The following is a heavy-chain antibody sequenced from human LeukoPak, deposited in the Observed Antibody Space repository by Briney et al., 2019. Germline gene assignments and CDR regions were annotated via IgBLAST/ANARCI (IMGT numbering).Heavy chain of an antibody. CDR2: ISYDGSNK. CDR1: GFTFSSYA. CDR3: ASWDYGGSCY. J-gene: IGHJ4*02. V-gene: IGHV3-30-3*01. D-gene: IGHD4-17*01. Sequence: GGSLRLSCAASGFTFSSYAMHWVRQAPGKGLEWVAVISYDGSNKYYADSMKGRFTISRDNSKNTLYLQMNSLRAEDTAVYYCASWDYGGSCYWGQGTLVTVSS.